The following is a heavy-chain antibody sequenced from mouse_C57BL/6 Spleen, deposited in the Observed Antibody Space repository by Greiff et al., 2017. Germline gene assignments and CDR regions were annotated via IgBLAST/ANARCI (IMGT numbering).Heavy chain of an antibody. CDR2: IKPNNGGT. Sequence: EVQLQQSGPELVKPGASVTLPCKASGYTFTDDNMDRVKQSHGKSLEWIGDIKPNNGGTIYNQKFKGKATLTVDTSSSPAFMEIRRLTTEDTAVYYCARRGSRADDFDYWGQGTTLTVAS. V-gene: IGHV1-18*01. CDR1: GYTFTDDN. D-gene: IGHD1-1*01. J-gene: IGHJ2*01. CDR3: ARRGSRADDFDY.